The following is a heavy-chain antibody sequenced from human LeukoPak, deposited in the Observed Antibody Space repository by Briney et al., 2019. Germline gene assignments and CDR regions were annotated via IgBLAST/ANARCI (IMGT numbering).Heavy chain of an antibody. J-gene: IGHJ5*02. CDR2: INSDGSST. V-gene: IGHV3-74*01. CDR1: GFTFSSYW. D-gene: IGHD6-19*01. CDR3: ARALAVAGTGGFDP. Sequence: GGSLRLPCAASGFTFSSYWMHWVRQAPGKGLVWVSRINSDGSSTSYADSVKGRFTISRDNAKNTLYLQMNSLRADDTAVYYCARALAVAGTGGFDPWGQGTLVTVSS.